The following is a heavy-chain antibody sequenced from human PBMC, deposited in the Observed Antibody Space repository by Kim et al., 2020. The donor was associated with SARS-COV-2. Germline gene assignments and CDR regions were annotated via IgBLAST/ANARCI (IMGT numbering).Heavy chain of an antibody. CDR3: AKLRGVVVVRDGMDV. V-gene: IGHV3-23*01. J-gene: IGHJ6*02. D-gene: IGHD3-22*01. Sequence: DSVKGRFTISRDNSKNTLYLQMNSLRAEDTAVYYCAKLRGVVVVRDGMDVWGQGTTVTVSS.